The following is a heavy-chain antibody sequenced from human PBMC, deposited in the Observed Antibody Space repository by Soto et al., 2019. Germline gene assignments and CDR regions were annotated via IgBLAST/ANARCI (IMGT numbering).Heavy chain of an antibody. V-gene: IGHV3-33*01. CDR3: ARDRHIWFGELSAKRDSTPERKTNYYYGMDV. J-gene: IGHJ6*02. CDR2: IWYDGSNK. CDR1: GFTFSSYG. D-gene: IGHD3-10*01. Sequence: PGGSMRLCSAASGFTFSSYGMHWVRQDPGKGLEWVAVIWYDGSNKYYADSVKGRFTISRDNSKNTLYLQMNSLRAEDTAVYYCARDRHIWFGELSAKRDSTPERKTNYYYGMDVWGQGTTVTVSS.